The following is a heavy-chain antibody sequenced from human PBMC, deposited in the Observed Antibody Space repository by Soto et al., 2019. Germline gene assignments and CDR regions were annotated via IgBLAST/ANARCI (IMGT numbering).Heavy chain of an antibody. CDR1: GGSISSYY. CDR3: ARARGNSWLDS. V-gene: IGHV4-59*01. CDR2: IYYSGST. J-gene: IGHJ5*01. Sequence: SSETLSLTCTVSGGSISSYYWSWIRQPPGKGLEWIGYIYYSGSTNYNPSLKSRVTISVDTSKNQFSLKLSSVTAADTAVYYCARARGNSWLDSWGQGTLVTVSS.